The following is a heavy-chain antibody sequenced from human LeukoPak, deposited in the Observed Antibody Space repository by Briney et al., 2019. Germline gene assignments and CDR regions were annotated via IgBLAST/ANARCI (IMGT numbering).Heavy chain of an antibody. CDR2: ISYDGSNK. J-gene: IGHJ6*02. D-gene: IGHD6-19*01. Sequence: PGGSLGLSCAASGFTFSSYAMHWVRQAPGKGLEWVAVISYDGSNKYYADSVKGRFTISRDNSKNTLYLQMNSLRAEDTAVYYCARDRLGPYGMDVWGQGTTVTVSS. CDR3: ARDRLGPYGMDV. CDR1: GFTFSSYA. V-gene: IGHV3-30-3*01.